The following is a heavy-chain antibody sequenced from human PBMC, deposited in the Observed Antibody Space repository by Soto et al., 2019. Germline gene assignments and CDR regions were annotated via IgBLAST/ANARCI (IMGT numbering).Heavy chain of an antibody. CDR3: AKLGPYGSESYSFRYNWIDY. CDR2: IYSGGAT. V-gene: IGHV3-53*01. J-gene: IGHJ4*02. CDR1: GFSVSSSH. D-gene: IGHD3-10*01. Sequence: GGSLRLSCAASGFSVSSSHMIWVRQAPGKGLEWVSVIYSGGATYYAVSVKGRFTISRDRSKNTVYLQMDGLRTEDTAVYHCAKLGPYGSESYSFRYNWIDYWGLGTLVTVSS.